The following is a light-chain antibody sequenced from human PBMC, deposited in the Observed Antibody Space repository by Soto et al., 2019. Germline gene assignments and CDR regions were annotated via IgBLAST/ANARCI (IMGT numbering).Light chain of an antibody. CDR1: SSDVGCYNY. Sequence: QSALTQPASVSGSPGQSITISCTGTSSDVGCYNYVSWYQQHPGKAPKLMIYEVSNLPSGVSNRFSGSKSGNTASLTISGLQAEDEADYYCSSYTSSSTGVFGGGTTVTVL. CDR3: SSYTSSSTGV. J-gene: IGLJ3*02. CDR2: EVS. V-gene: IGLV2-14*01.